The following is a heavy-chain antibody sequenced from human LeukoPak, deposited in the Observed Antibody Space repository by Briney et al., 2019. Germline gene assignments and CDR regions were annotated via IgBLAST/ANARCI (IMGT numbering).Heavy chain of an antibody. CDR2: IIPIFGTA. J-gene: IGHJ4*02. D-gene: IGHD3-22*01. CDR3: AKVSGGGKLIVVVITLFDY. CDR1: GGTFSSYA. Sequence: SVKVSCKASGGTFSSYAISWVRQAPGQGLEWMGGIIPIFGTANYAQKFQGRVTITADESTSTAYMELSSLRAEDTAVYYCAKVSGGGKLIVVVITLFDYWGQGTLVTVSS. V-gene: IGHV1-69*13.